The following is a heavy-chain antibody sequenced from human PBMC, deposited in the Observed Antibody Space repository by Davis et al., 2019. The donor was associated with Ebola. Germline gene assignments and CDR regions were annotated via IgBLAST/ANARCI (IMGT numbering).Heavy chain of an antibody. Sequence: PSETLSLTCTVSGGSISSYYWSWIRQPPGKGLEWIGYIYYSGSSTYNPSLKSRVTISVDTSKNQFSLKLRSVTAADTAVYYCARDISTTVSAFDIWGQGTMVTVSS. V-gene: IGHV4-59*01. CDR3: ARDISTTVSAFDI. J-gene: IGHJ3*02. D-gene: IGHD2/OR15-2a*01. CDR2: IYYSGSS. CDR1: GGSISSYY.